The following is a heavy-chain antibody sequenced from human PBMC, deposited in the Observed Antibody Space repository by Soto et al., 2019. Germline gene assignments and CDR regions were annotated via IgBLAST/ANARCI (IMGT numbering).Heavy chain of an antibody. CDR3: AREVVTATSPFGYYYYGMDV. D-gene: IGHD2-21*02. CDR1: GFTFSSYW. J-gene: IGHJ6*02. Sequence: EVQLVESGGGLVQPGGSLRLSCAASGFTFSSYWMHWVRQAPGKGLVWVSRINSDGSSTSYADSVKGRFTISRDNAKNTLYLQMNRLRAEDTAVYYCAREVVTATSPFGYYYYGMDVWGQGTTVTVSS. CDR2: INSDGSST. V-gene: IGHV3-74*01.